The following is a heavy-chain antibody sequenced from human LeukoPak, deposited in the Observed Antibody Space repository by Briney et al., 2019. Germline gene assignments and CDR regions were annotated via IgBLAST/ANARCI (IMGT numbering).Heavy chain of an antibody. V-gene: IGHV4-59*01. J-gene: IGHJ6*02. D-gene: IGHD4-17*01. CDR2: IYYSGST. CDR3: ARDRTVTTSYYYYGMDV. Sequence: SETLSLTCTVSGGSISSYYWSWIRRPPGKGLEWIGYIYYSGSTNYNPSLKSRVTISVDTSKNQFSLKLSSVTAADTAVYYCARDRTVTTSYYYYGMDVWGQGTTVTVSS. CDR1: GGSISSYY.